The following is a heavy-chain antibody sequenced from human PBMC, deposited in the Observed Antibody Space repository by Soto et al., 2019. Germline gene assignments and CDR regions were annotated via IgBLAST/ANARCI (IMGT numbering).Heavy chain of an antibody. V-gene: IGHV4-34*01. CDR1: GGSFSGYY. CDR2: INHSGST. CDR3: ARGRRNPRYFDY. J-gene: IGHJ4*02. Sequence: SETLSLTCAVYGGSFSGYYWSWIRQPPGKGLEWIGEINHSGSTNYNPSLKSRVTISVDTSKNQFSLKLSSVTAADTAVYYCARGRRNPRYFDYWGQGTLVTVSS.